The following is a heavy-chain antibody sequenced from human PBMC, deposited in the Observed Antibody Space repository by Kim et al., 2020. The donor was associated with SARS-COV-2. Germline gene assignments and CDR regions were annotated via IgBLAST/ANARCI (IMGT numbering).Heavy chain of an antibody. Sequence: GGSLRLSCAASGFTFSNAWMSWVRQAPGKGLEWVGRIKSKTDGGTTDYAAPVKGRFTISRDDSKNTLYLQMNSLKTEDTAVYYCTTSFPGDTAMVIGYWGQGTLVTVSS. D-gene: IGHD5-18*01. CDR2: IKSKTDGGTT. CDR1: GFTFSNAW. CDR3: TTSFPGDTAMVIGY. V-gene: IGHV3-15*01. J-gene: IGHJ4*02.